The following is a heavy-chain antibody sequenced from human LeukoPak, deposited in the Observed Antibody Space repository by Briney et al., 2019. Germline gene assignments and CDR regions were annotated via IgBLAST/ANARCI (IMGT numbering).Heavy chain of an antibody. D-gene: IGHD6-19*01. CDR1: GFTVSSNY. CDR2: ICSGGST. J-gene: IGHJ4*02. V-gene: IGHV3-53*01. Sequence: GGSLMHSCAASGFTVSSNYMSWVRQAPGKGLEWVSVICSGGSTYYADSVKGRFTISRENSKNTLYLQMNSLRAEDTAVYYCARASWYSSGWGNNPTANFEYWGQGNLVTVSS. CDR3: ARASWYSSGWGNNPTANFEY.